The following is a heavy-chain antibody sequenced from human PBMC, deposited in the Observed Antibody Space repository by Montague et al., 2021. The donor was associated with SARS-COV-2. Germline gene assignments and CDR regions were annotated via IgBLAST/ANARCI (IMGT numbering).Heavy chain of an antibody. J-gene: IGHJ6*02. CDR1: GASISSYY. Sequence: SETLSLTCTVSGASISSYYWSWIRQPPGKGLEWIGYIYYSGSTNYNPSLKNRVTISVDTSKNQFSLKLSSVTAADTAVYYCARDLVERSSWGTYYYYGMDVWGQGTTVTVSS. D-gene: IGHD6-13*01. CDR2: IYYSGST. CDR3: ARDLVERSSWGTYYYYGMDV. V-gene: IGHV4-59*01.